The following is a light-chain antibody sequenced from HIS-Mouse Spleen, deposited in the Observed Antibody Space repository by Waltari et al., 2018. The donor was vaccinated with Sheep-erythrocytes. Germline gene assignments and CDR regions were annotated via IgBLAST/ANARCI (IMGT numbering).Light chain of an antibody. Sequence: QSALTQPRSVSGSPGQPVPISSPAPRSDVGGYNFSPWYQQHPGKAPKLMIYDVSKRPSGVPDRFSGSKSGNTASLTISGLQAEDEADYYCCSYAGSYNHVFATGTKVTVL. J-gene: IGLJ1*01. CDR2: DVS. V-gene: IGLV2-11*01. CDR3: CSYAGSYNHV. CDR1: RSDVGGYNF.